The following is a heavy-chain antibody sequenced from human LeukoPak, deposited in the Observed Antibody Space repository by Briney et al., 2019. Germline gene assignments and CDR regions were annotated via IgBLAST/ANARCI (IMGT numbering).Heavy chain of an antibody. CDR1: GYTFTSYD. V-gene: IGHV1-8*03. CDR3: ARAPQFRTSSSFDY. Sequence: ASVKVSCTGSGYTFTSYDINWVRQATGQGLEWMGGMNPNSGNTGYAQKFQGRVTLTRNTSISTAYMELSSLRSEDTAVYYCARAPQFRTSSSFDYWGQGTLVTVSS. CDR2: MNPNSGNT. D-gene: IGHD6-13*01. J-gene: IGHJ4*02.